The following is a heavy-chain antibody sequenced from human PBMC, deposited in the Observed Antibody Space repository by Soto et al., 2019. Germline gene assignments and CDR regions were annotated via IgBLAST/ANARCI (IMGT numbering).Heavy chain of an antibody. CDR1: GYTFTRSY. J-gene: IGHJ5*02. D-gene: IGHD1-26*01. V-gene: IGHV1-46*03. CDR2: LNPNGGST. CDR3: TKDHSDMFSGKYCWWFDP. Sequence: QVQLVQSGAEVKRPGASVKVSCQTSGYTFTRSYIHWVRQAPGQGLEWMGILNPNGGSTIYAQKFPGRVTMTRDTSTSTVYMELSSLRSEDTAVYYCTKDHSDMFSGKYCWWFDPWGQGTLVTVSS.